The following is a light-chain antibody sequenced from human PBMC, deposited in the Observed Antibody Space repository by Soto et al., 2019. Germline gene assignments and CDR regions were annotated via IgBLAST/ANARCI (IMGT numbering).Light chain of an antibody. V-gene: IGKV3-11*01. CDR3: QQRTNCPLT. Sequence: EIMLTQSPSTLSLSPGERATLSCRASQSVGSFLAWYQQKPGQTPRLLIYDASNRATGIPARFSGSGSGTDFTLTISSLEPEDFAVYYCQQRTNCPLTFGGGTQVEIK. CDR2: DAS. CDR1: QSVGSF. J-gene: IGKJ4*01.